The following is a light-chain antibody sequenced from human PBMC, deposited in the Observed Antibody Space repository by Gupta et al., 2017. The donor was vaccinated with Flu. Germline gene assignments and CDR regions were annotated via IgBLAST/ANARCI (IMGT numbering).Light chain of an antibody. CDR3: AAWDDSRGGHVI. V-gene: IGLV1-47*01. Sequence: QSVLAQPPSASGTPGQRVTISCSGSTSNIGSNYVYWYQQLPGTAPKLLIYRNDQRPSGVPDRFSGSKSGTSASLAISGLRSEEEADYHCAAWDDSRGGHVIFGGGTKLTVL. CDR1: TSNIGSNY. CDR2: RND. J-gene: IGLJ2*01.